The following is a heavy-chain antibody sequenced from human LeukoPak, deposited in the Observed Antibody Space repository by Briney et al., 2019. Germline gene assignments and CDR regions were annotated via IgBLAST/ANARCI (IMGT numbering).Heavy chain of an antibody. D-gene: IGHD1-26*01. V-gene: IGHV3-21*01. CDR1: GFTFSSYW. CDR2: ISSGTSYI. Sequence: PGGSLRLSCAASGFTFSSYWMSWVRQAPGKGLEWVSSISSGTSYIYYADSVKGRFTISRDNAKNSLYLQMNSLRAEDTAVYYCARDPTSSWETAFDIWGRGTMVTVSS. J-gene: IGHJ3*02. CDR3: ARDPTSSWETAFDI.